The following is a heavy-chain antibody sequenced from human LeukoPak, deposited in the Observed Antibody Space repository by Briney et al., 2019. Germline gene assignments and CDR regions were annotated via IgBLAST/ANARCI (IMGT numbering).Heavy chain of an antibody. Sequence: GGSLRLSCAASGFTFSSYAMSWVRQAPGKGLEWVSAISGSGGSTYYADSVKGRFTISRDNPKNTLYLQMNSLRAEDAAVYYCAKVRGERPINYYDILTGYYNVFDYWGQGTLVTVSS. CDR3: AKVRGERPINYYDILTGYYNVFDY. CDR2: ISGSGGST. CDR1: GFTFSSYA. V-gene: IGHV3-23*01. D-gene: IGHD3-9*01. J-gene: IGHJ4*02.